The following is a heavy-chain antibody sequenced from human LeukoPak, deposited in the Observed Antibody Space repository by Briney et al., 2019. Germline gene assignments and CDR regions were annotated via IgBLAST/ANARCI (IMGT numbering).Heavy chain of an antibody. J-gene: IGHJ4*02. V-gene: IGHV1-2*02. CDR3: ARVSGRGSSSCFDY. CDR2: INPNSGGT. Sequence: ASVKVSCKASGYTFTGYYMHWVRQAPGQGLEWMGWINPNSGGTNYAQKFQGRVTVTRDTSISTAYMELSRLRSDDTAVYYCARVSGRGSSSCFDYWGQGTLVTVSS. D-gene: IGHD6-6*01. CDR1: GYTFTGYY.